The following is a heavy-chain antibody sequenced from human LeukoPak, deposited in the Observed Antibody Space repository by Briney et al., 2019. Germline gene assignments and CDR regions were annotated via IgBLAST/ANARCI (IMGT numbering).Heavy chain of an antibody. CDR1: GHTFTGYY. J-gene: IGHJ4*02. CDR3: ARDSRPIFEWQQLGGDY. V-gene: IGHV1-2*02. Sequence: AASVTVSCKASGHTFTGYYMHWVRQAPGQGLEWMGWINPNSGGTNYAQKFQGRVTMTRDTSISTAYMELSRLRSDDTAVYYCARDSRPIFEWQQLGGDYWGQGTLVTVSS. D-gene: IGHD6-13*01. CDR2: INPNSGGT.